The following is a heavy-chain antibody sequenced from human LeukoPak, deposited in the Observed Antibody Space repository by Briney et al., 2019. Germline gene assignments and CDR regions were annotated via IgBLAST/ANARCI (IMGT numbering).Heavy chain of an antibody. D-gene: IGHD3-16*01. V-gene: IGHV4-59*01. J-gene: IGHJ3*01. CDR3: ARDGEQLDDYEGKNAFDV. CDR2: ISFSGTT. Sequence: SETLSLTCSVSGGSISGFYWSWIRQPPGKGLEWIGFISFSGTTNDNPSLKSRVSFAVDTSKNQFLLMLRSLTAADTAVYYCARDGEQLDDYEGKNAFDVWGRGTKVTVSS. CDR1: GGSISGFY.